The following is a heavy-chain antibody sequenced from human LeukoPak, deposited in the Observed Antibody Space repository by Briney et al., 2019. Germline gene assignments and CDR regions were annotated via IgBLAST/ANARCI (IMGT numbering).Heavy chain of an antibody. D-gene: IGHD3-3*01. Sequence: ASVKVSCKASGFTFTGYYMHWVRQAPGQGLEWMGWINPNSGGTNYAQKFQGRVTMTRDTSISTAYMELSRLRSDDTAVYYCARVADGYYDFWSGYFGPFGQIAPEPQYNWFDPWGQGTLVTVSS. CDR1: GFTFTGYY. J-gene: IGHJ5*02. CDR2: INPNSGGT. CDR3: ARVADGYYDFWSGYFGPFGQIAPEPQYNWFDP. V-gene: IGHV1-2*02.